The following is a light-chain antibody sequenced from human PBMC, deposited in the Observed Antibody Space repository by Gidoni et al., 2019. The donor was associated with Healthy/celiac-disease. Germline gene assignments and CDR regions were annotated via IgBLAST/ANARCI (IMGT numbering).Light chain of an antibody. CDR3: QQYGSSPLT. CDR1: QSVSSSY. Sequence: ELVLTQSPATLSLSPGERATLSCGASQSVSSSYLAWYQQKPGLAPRLLIYDASSRATGIPDRFSGRGSGTDFTLTISRLEPEEFAVYYCQQYGSSPLTCXPXTKVDIK. J-gene: IGKJ3*01. V-gene: IGKV3D-20*01. CDR2: DAS.